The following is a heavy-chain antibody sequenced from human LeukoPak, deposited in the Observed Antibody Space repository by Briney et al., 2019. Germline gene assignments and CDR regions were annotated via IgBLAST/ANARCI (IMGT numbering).Heavy chain of an antibody. CDR2: INPNRGGT. CDR3: ARTLYYYDSSGYELPL. V-gene: IGHV1-2*02. D-gene: IGHD3-22*01. J-gene: IGHJ4*02. Sequence: ASVKVSCKASGYTFTGYYMHWVRQAPGQGLEWMGWINPNRGGTNYAQKFRGRVTMTRDTSISTAYMELSRLRSDDTAVYYCARTLYYYDSSGYELPLWGQGTLVTVSS. CDR1: GYTFTGYY.